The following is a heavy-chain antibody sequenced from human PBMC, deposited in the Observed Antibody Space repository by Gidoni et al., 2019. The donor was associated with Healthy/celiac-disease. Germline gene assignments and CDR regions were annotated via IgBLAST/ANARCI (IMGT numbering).Heavy chain of an antibody. CDR3: AREGEGYDFWSGYTYYYYYMDV. CDR1: GGSISSGSYY. Sequence: QVQLQESGPGLVKPSQTLSLTCTVSGGSISSGSYYWSWIRQPAGKVLEWIGRIYTSGSTNYNPSLKSRVTISVDTSKNQFSLKLSSVTAADTAVYYCAREGEGYDFWSGYTYYYYYMDVWGKGTTVTVSS. CDR2: IYTSGST. J-gene: IGHJ6*03. D-gene: IGHD3-3*01. V-gene: IGHV4-61*02.